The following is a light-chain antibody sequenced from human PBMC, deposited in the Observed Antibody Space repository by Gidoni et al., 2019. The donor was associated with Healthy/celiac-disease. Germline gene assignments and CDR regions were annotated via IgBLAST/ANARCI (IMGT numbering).Light chain of an antibody. CDR2: GAS. J-gene: IGKJ2*01. CDR3: QQYGSSPHT. V-gene: IGKV3-20*01. CDR1: QSVSSSY. Sequence: IVLTQSPGTLFLSPGERATLSCRASQSVSSSYLAWYQQKPGQAPRLLIYGASSRATGIPDRFSGSGSGTDFTLTISRLEPEDFAVYYCQQYGSSPHTFGQGTKLEIK.